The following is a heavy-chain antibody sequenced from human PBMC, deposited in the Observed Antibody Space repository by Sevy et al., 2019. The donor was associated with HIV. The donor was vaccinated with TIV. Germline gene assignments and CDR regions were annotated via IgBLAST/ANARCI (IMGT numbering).Heavy chain of an antibody. Sequence: GGSLRLSCAASGFTFSSYAMSWVRQAPGKGLEWVSAISGSGGSKYYADSVKGRFTISRDNSKNTLYLQMNSLRAEDTAVEYCAKDRKGQLGLSGDFDYWGQGTLVTVSS. V-gene: IGHV3-23*01. CDR1: GFTFSSYA. D-gene: IGHD5-18*01. CDR3: AKDRKGQLGLSGDFDY. J-gene: IGHJ4*02. CDR2: ISGSGGSK.